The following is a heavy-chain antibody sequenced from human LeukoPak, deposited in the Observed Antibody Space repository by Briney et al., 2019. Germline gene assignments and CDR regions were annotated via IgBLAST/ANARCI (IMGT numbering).Heavy chain of an antibody. Sequence: PGGSLRLSCAASGFTFSSYSIDWVRQAPGKGLEWVSYISRSSNTIYYADSVKGRFTTSRDNAKNSLYLQMNSLRAEDTAVYYCARGITMVRGVSDFDYWGHGTLVTVSS. CDR1: GFTFSSYS. CDR3: ARGITMVRGVSDFDY. J-gene: IGHJ4*01. D-gene: IGHD3-10*01. CDR2: ISRSSNTI. V-gene: IGHV3-48*01.